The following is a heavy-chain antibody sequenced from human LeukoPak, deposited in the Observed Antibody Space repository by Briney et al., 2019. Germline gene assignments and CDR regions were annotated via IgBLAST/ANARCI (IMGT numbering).Heavy chain of an antibody. D-gene: IGHD3-22*01. J-gene: IGHJ4*02. Sequence: PSETLSLTCTVSGGSISSYYWSWIRQPPGKGLEWIGYIYYSGSTNYNPSLKSRVTISVDTSKNQFSLKLSSVTAADTAVYYCARTSDSSGYYPGYLDYWGQGTLVTVSS. CDR3: ARTSDSSGYYPGYLDY. V-gene: IGHV4-59*08. CDR1: GGSISSYY. CDR2: IYYSGST.